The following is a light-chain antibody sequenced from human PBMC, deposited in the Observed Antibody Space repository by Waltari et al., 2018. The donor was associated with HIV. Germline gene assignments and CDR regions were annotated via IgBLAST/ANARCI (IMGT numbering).Light chain of an antibody. V-gene: IGLV2-11*01. CDR2: GVS. J-gene: IGLJ3*02. CDR1: SSDVGGYNY. CDR3: CSYAGTYTWV. Sequence: QSALTQPRSVSGSPGQSVTISCTGTSSDVGGYNYVSWYQQHPTKAPKRTVCGVSKRPSGVPDRVSGSKSGNTASLTISGLQAEDEAEYYCCSYAGTYTWVFGGGTKLTVL.